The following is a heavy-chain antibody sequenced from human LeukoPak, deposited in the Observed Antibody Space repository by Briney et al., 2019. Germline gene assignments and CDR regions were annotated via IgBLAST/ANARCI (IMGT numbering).Heavy chain of an antibody. V-gene: IGHV1-18*01. D-gene: IGHD3-9*01. Sequence: ASVKVSCKASGYTFTSYGISWVRQAPGQGLEWMGWISAYNGNTNYAQKLQGRVTMTTDTSTSTAYMELRSLRSDDTAVYYCARVYPDYDILTGYYRVGNWFDPWGQGTLATVSS. CDR1: GYTFTSYG. CDR3: ARVYPDYDILTGYYRVGNWFDP. J-gene: IGHJ5*02. CDR2: ISAYNGNT.